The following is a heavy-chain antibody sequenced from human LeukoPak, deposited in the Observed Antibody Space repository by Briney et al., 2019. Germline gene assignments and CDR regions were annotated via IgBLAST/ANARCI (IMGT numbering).Heavy chain of an antibody. Sequence: GSLRLSCAASGFTFSSNGMHWVRQAPGKGLEWVVVILYDGSNKYYADSVKGQLTISRDNSKNTLYLQMNSLRAEDTAVYYCASGSGSYYSPHFDYWGQGTLVTVSS. CDR2: ILYDGSNK. J-gene: IGHJ4*02. CDR1: GFTFSSNG. CDR3: ASGSGSYYSPHFDY. V-gene: IGHV3-33*01. D-gene: IGHD3-10*01.